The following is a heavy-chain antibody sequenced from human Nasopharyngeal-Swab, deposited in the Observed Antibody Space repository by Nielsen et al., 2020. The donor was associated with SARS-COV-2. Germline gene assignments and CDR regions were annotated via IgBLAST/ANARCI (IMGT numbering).Heavy chain of an antibody. CDR1: GYTLTELS. V-gene: IGHV1-24*01. CDR3: ATTAGAITFGGWDWFDP. Sequence: ASVKVSCKVSGYTLTELSMHWVRQAPGKGLEWMGGFDPEDGETIYAQKFQGRVTMTEDTSTDTAYMELSSLRSEDTAAYYCATTAGAITFGGWDWFDPWGQGTLVTVSS. CDR2: FDPEDGET. D-gene: IGHD3-16*01. J-gene: IGHJ5*02.